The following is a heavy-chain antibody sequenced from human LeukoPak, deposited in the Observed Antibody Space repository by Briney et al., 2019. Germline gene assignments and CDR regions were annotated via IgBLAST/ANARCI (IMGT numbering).Heavy chain of an antibody. D-gene: IGHD3-22*01. CDR2: IYTSGST. J-gene: IGHJ5*02. CDR3: ARVSYYDSSGSPQFDP. V-gene: IGHV4-4*07. Sequence: SETLSLTCTVSGGSISSYYWSWIRQPAGKGLEWIGRIYTSGSTNYNPSLKSRVTMSVDTSKNQFSLKLSSVTAADTAVYYCARVSYYDSSGSPQFDPWGQGTLVTVSS. CDR1: GGSISSYY.